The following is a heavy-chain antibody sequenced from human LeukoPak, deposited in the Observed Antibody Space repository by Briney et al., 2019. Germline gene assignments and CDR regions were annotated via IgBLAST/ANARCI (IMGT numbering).Heavy chain of an antibody. V-gene: IGHV3-23*01. CDR2: ISGSDTST. CDR3: AKDRITIFGVVIDYYYYGMDV. J-gene: IGHJ6*02. Sequence: GGSLRLSCAASGFSFKNYAMTWVRQAPGKGLEWVSVISGSDTSTYYADSVKGRFTISRDDSKNTLYLQMNSLRAEDMAVYYCAKDRITIFGVVIDYYYYGMDVWGQGTTVTVSS. D-gene: IGHD3-3*01. CDR1: GFSFKNYA.